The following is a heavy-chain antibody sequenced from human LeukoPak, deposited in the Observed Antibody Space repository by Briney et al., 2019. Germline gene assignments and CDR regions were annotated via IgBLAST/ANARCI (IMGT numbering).Heavy chain of an antibody. J-gene: IGHJ4*02. D-gene: IGHD3-22*01. V-gene: IGHV3-23*01. CDR1: GFTFSSSA. Sequence: GGSLRLSCAASGFTFSSSAMSWVRQVPGKGLEWVSGISASGGSTYYADSVKGRFTISRDNSKNTLYLQMNSLRAEDTAVYYCAKPAPHNTDYYYGVHFDYWGQGTLVTVSS. CDR3: AKPAPHNTDYYYGVHFDY. CDR2: ISASGGST.